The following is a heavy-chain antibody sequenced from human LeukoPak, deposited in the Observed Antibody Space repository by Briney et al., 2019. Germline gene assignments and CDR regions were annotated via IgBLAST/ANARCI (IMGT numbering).Heavy chain of an antibody. V-gene: IGHV1-69*01. J-gene: IGHJ6*02. D-gene: IGHD6-6*01. Sequence: SVKVSCKASGGTFSSYTISWVRQAPGQGREWMGGIIPIFGTANYAQKFQGRVTITADESTSTAYMELSSLRSEDTAVYYCARGRYSSSINSMDVWGQGTTVTVSS. CDR2: IIPIFGTA. CDR3: ARGRYSSSINSMDV. CDR1: GGTFSSYT.